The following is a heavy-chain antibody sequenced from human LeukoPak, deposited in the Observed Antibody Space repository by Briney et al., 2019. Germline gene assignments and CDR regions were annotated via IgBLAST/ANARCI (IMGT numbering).Heavy chain of an antibody. J-gene: IGHJ4*02. CDR2: ISSSSSYI. V-gene: IGHV3-21*01. CDR1: GFTFSSYS. D-gene: IGHD6-6*01. Sequence: GGSLRLSCAASGFTFSSYSMNWVRQAPGKGLEWVSSISSSSSYIYYADSVKGRFTISRDNAKNSLYLQMNSLRAEDTAVYYCARDRSQYSSSGEYYFDYWGQGTLVTVSS. CDR3: ARDRSQYSSSGEYYFDY.